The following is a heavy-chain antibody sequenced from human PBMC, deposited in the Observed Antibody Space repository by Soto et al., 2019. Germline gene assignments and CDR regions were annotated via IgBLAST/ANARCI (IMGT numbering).Heavy chain of an antibody. V-gene: IGHV3-15*01. CDR3: VTEQYFAPGDYEGYYFDF. Sequence: EVQLVESGGGLVMPGGSLRLSCTASGFNFHNDWMSWVRQAPGKGLEWVGRIKSSFDGGAVDYAAPVQGRFIISRDESDTTLYLQMNSLKTEDTALSYCVTEQYFAPGDYEGYYFDFWGQGTLVSVSS. D-gene: IGHD4-17*01. CDR1: GFNFHNDW. CDR2: IKSSFDGGAV. J-gene: IGHJ4*02.